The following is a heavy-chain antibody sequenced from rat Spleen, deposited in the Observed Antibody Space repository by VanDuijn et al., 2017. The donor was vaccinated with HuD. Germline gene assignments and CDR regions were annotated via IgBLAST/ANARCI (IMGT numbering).Heavy chain of an antibody. CDR3: ARVGTRVSRFAY. V-gene: IGHV5S13*01. CDR2: ISTGGGNT. J-gene: IGHJ3*01. CDR1: KFTFSNDA. Sequence: EVQLVESGGGLVQPGRSLKLSCTASKFTFSNDAMAWVRQAPTKGLEWVASISTGGGNTHYRDSVKGRFTISKNNAKNTLYLQMDSLRAEDTATYYCARVGTRVSRFAYWGQGTLVTVSS. D-gene: IGHD1-4*01.